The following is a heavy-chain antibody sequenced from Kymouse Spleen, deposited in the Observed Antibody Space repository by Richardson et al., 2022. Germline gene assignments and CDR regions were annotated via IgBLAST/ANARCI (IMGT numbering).Heavy chain of an antibody. Sequence: QVQLQQWGAGLLKPSETLSLTCAVYGGSFSGYYWSWIRQPPGKGLEWIGEINHSGSTNYNPSLKSRVTISVDTSKNQFSLKLSSVTAADTAVYYCARDNWNYEGFDYWGQGTLVTVSS. CDR1: GGSFSGYY. J-gene: IGHJ4*02. CDR2: INHSGST. V-gene: IGHV4-34*01. D-gene: IGHD1-7*01. CDR3: ARDNWNYEGFDY.